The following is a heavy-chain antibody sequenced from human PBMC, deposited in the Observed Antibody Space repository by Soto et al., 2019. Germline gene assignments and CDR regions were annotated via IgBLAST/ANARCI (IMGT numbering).Heavy chain of an antibody. CDR1: GFTFSSYA. V-gene: IGHV3-23*01. D-gene: IGHD3-22*01. CDR3: AKGYDSSGYYLTLFDY. CDR2: ISGSGGST. Sequence: GGSLRLSCAASGFTFSSYAMSWVRQAPGKGLEWVSAISGSGGSTYYADSVKGRFTISRDNSKNTLYLQMNSLRAEDTAVYYCAKGYDSSGYYLTLFDYWGQGTLVTVSS. J-gene: IGHJ4*02.